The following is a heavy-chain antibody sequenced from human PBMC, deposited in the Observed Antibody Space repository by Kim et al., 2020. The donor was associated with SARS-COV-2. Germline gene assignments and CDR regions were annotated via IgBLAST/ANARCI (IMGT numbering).Heavy chain of an antibody. CDR2: IYTDGDT. J-gene: IGHJ4*02. CDR1: GFTISSKY. Sequence: WGSLRLSCAASGFTISSKYINWVRQAPGKGLEWVASIYTDGDTYYADSVKGRFTISREISKSTVYLQMKSLRADDTAVYYCARDVFSVNYFDYWGQGILV. V-gene: IGHV3-53*01. CDR3: ARDVFSVNYFDY. D-gene: IGHD3-16*01.